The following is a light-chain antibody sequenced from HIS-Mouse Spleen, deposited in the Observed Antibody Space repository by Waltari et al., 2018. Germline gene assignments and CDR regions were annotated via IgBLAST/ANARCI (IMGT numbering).Light chain of an antibody. CDR2: KVS. Sequence: DVVMTQSPLSLPVTLGQPASISCRSSQSLVHSDGHTYLNWFQQRPGQSPRRLIYKVSNRDSGVPDRFSGSGSGTDFTLKISRVEAEDVGVYYCMQGTHWPPTFGGGTKVEIK. J-gene: IGKJ4*01. V-gene: IGKV2-30*02. CDR1: QSLVHSDGHTY. CDR3: MQGTHWPPT.